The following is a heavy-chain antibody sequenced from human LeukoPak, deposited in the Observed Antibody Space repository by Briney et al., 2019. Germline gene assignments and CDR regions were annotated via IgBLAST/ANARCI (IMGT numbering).Heavy chain of an antibody. CDR3: ARGKNLGYCSSTSCYTIDY. V-gene: IGHV3-66*02. D-gene: IGHD2-2*02. Sequence: PGGSLRLSCAASGFTVSSNYMSWVRQAPGKGLEWVSVIYSGGSTYYADSVKGRFTISRDNSKNTLYLQMNSLRAEATAVYYCARGKNLGYCSSTSCYTIDYWGQGTLVTVSS. CDR1: GFTVSSNY. J-gene: IGHJ4*02. CDR2: IYSGGST.